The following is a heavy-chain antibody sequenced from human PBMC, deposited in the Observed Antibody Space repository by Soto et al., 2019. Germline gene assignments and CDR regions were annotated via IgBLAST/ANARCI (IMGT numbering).Heavy chain of an antibody. J-gene: IGHJ4*02. Sequence: TLSLTCTVSGGSISSYYWSWIRQPPGKGLEWIGYIYYSGSTNYNPSLKSRVTISVDTSKNQFSLKLSSVTAADTAVYYCARDGRYFDWLLWGQGTLVTVSS. D-gene: IGHD3-9*01. CDR1: GGSISSYY. CDR2: IYYSGST. CDR3: ARDGRYFDWLL. V-gene: IGHV4-59*01.